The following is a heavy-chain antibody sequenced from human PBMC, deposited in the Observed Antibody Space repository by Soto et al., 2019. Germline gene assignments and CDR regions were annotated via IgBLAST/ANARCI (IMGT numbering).Heavy chain of an antibody. CDR1: GFTFNNYA. V-gene: IGHV3-30-3*01. D-gene: IGHD6-19*01. Sequence: QVQVMESGGGVVQPGRSLRLSCAASGFTFNNYAIHWVRQAPGKGLEWVASISYDGRNKYYAESVKGRFTFSRDNSNNTLYLQMNSLRAEDTAVYYCARGPIALAGFYWGQGTLVTVSS. CDR3: ARGPIALAGFY. J-gene: IGHJ4*02. CDR2: ISYDGRNK.